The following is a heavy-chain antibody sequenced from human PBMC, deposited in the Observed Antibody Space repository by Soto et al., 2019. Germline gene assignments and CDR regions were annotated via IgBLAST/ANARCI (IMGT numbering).Heavy chain of an antibody. CDR2: ISYDGSNK. D-gene: IGHD3-9*01. Sequence: PGGSLRLSCAASGFTFSSYAMHWVRQAPGKGLEWVAVISYDGSNKYYADSVKGRFTISRDNSKNTLYLQMNSLRAEDTAVYYCARGDTHRNYDILTGYPNGYWGQGTLVTVSS. V-gene: IGHV3-30-3*01. CDR1: GFTFSSYA. CDR3: ARGDTHRNYDILTGYPNGY. J-gene: IGHJ4*02.